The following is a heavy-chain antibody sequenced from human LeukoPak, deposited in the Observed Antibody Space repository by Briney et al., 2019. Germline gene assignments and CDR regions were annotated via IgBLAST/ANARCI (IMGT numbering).Heavy chain of an antibody. V-gene: IGHV3-23*01. CDR2: ISGSGGST. CDR1: GFTFGDYA. D-gene: IGHD6-19*01. Sequence: GGSLRLSCTASGFTFGDYAMSWFRQAPGKGLEWVSAISGSGGSTYYADSVKGRFTISRDNSKNTLYLQMNSLRAEDTAVYYCAKDHGSGWPNFDYWGQGTLVTVSS. J-gene: IGHJ4*02. CDR3: AKDHGSGWPNFDY.